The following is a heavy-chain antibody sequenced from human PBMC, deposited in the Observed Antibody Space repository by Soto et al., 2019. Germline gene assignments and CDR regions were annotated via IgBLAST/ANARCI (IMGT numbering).Heavy chain of an antibody. J-gene: IGHJ3*02. V-gene: IGHV3-30*18. CDR1: GFTFSSYG. Sequence: QVQLVESGGGVVQPGRSLRLSCAASGFTFSSYGMHWVRQAPGKGLEWVAVISYDGSNKYYADSVKGRLTISRDNSKNPLYLQMNSLRGEDTAVYYCAKDNGSGCDWLRVGDASDIWGQGTIVTVSS. CDR3: AKDNGSGCDWLRVGDASDI. CDR2: ISYDGSNK. D-gene: IGHD5-12*01.